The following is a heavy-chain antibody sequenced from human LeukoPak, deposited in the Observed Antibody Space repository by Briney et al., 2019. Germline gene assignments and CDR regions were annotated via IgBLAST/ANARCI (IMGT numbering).Heavy chain of an antibody. J-gene: IGHJ5*02. CDR2: IYPGDSDT. Sequence: HGESLKISCKGSGYSFTSYWIGWVRQMPGKGLEWMGIIYPGDSDTRYSPSFQGQVTISADKSISTAYLQWSSLKASDTAMYYCARHLHDCSSTTCFGTYWFDPWGQGTLVTVSS. CDR1: GYSFTSYW. V-gene: IGHV5-51*01. D-gene: IGHD2-2*01. CDR3: ARHLHDCSSTTCFGTYWFDP.